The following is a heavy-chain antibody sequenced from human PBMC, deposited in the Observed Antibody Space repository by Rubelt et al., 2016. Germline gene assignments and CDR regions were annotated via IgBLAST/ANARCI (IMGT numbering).Heavy chain of an antibody. CDR2: ISFDGSNK. CDR1: FTLRNYA. J-gene: IGHJ4*02. D-gene: IGHD3-22*01. CDR3: ATTYVIIPNYFDS. V-gene: IGHV3-30*04. Sequence: FTLRNYAMHWVRQAPGEGLEWVAAISFDGSNKYYADSVKGRFTISRDDSKNTLFLQMNSLRAEDTAVYYCATTYVIIPNYFDSWGQGTLVTVSS.